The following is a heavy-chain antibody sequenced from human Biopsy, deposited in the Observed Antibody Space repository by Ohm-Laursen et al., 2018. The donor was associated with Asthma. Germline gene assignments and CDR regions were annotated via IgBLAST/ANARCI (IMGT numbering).Heavy chain of an antibody. CDR3: AKDRVAGRSYYFDY. J-gene: IGHJ4*02. CDR2: ITGSGGFT. D-gene: IGHD6-13*01. CDR1: GFTFSNYV. Sequence: GSLRLSCAASGFTFSNYVMSWVRQAPGKGLEWVSSITGSGGFTYYADSVKGRFTISRDKSDNTLYLQMNSLRAEDTAVYYCAKDRVAGRSYYFDYWGQGSLVSVSS. V-gene: IGHV3-23*01.